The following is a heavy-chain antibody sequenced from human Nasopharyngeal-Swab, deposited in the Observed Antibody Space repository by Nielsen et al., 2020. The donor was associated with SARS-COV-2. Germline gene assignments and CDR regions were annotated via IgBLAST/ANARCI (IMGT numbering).Heavy chain of an antibody. Sequence: GGSLRLSCTASDFTVSSNFMTWVRQAPGKGLEWVSLLYSGGTTYYADSVKGRFTISRDSSKNTLYLQMKSLRAEDTAVYYCAKGSLVVPAAYFDYWGQGTLVTVSS. V-gene: IGHV3-53*01. D-gene: IGHD2-2*01. CDR2: LYSGGTT. CDR1: DFTVSSNF. J-gene: IGHJ4*02. CDR3: AKGSLVVPAAYFDY.